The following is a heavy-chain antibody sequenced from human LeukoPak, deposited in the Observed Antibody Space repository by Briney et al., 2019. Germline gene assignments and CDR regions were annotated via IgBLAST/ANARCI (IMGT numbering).Heavy chain of an antibody. D-gene: IGHD2-2*01. CDR2: INHSGGT. J-gene: IGHJ4*02. Sequence: SETLSLTCAVYGGSFSGYSWNWIRQPPVKGLEWIGEINHSGGTNYNPSLKSRVTISVDTSKKQFSLKLSAVTAADTAVYYCARHPAAAFDYWGEGTLVTVSS. V-gene: IGHV4-34*01. CDR1: GGSFSGYS. CDR3: ARHPAAAFDY.